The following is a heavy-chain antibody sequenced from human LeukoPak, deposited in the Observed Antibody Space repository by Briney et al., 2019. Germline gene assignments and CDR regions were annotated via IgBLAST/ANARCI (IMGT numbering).Heavy chain of an antibody. CDR3: ARGYDSNGYIYYYYYMDV. CDR2: IYTSGST. J-gene: IGHJ6*03. CDR1: GGSISSSSYY. D-gene: IGHD3-22*01. V-gene: IGHV4-61*02. Sequence: TSETLSLTCTVSGGSISSSSYYWSWIRQPAGKGLKWIGRIYTSGSTNYNPSLKSRVTISVDTSKNQFSLKLSSVTAADTAVYYCARGYDSNGYIYYYYYMDVWGKGTTVTVSS.